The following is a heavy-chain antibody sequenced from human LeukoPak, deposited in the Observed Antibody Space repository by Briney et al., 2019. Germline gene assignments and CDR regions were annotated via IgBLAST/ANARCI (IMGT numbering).Heavy chain of an antibody. D-gene: IGHD1-7*01. CDR2: IYENGGTT. CDR1: GFTFRSHA. Sequence: PGGSLRLSCVGSGFTFRSHAMSWVRQAPEKGLEFVSGIYENGGTTYYADSVKGRFTISRDNSKNTLYLQMNSLRAEDTAVYYCARDLRVTGTMVDYYYGMDVWGQGTTVTVSS. J-gene: IGHJ6*02. V-gene: IGHV3-23*01. CDR3: ARDLRVTGTMVDYYYGMDV.